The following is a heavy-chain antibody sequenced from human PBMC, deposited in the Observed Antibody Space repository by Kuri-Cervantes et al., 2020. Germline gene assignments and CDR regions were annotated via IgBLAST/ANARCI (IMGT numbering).Heavy chain of an antibody. D-gene: IGHD3-10*01. V-gene: IGHV3-7*01. CDR3: AGLRGVAFMDV. Sequence: GESLKISCAASGFTFSSYWMSWVRQAPGKGLEWVANIKQDGSEKYYVDSVKGRFTISRDNAKNSLYLQMNSLRAEDTAVYYCAGLRGVAFMDVWGQGTTVTVSS. CDR1: GFTFSSYW. CDR2: IKQDGSEK. J-gene: IGHJ6*02.